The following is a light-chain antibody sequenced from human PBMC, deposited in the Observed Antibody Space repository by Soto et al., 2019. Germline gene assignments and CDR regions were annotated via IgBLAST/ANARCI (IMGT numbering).Light chain of an antibody. J-gene: IGKJ1*01. CDR1: QSVSVH. V-gene: IGKV3-11*01. Sequence: EIVLTQSPGTLSLSPGERATLSCRASQSVSVHLAWYQQKPGQAPRLLIYDASNRATGIPARFSGSGSGTDFTLTNRSLEAEGFAVYHCVQRTPWPWTCGQGSKVEIK. CDR2: DAS. CDR3: VQRTPWPWT.